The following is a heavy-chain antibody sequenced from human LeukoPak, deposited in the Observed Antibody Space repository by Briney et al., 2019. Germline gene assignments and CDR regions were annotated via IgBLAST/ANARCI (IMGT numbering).Heavy chain of an antibody. D-gene: IGHD3-10*01. Sequence: SETLSLTCTVSGGSISSYNWSWIRQPAGTALEWIGRIYTSGTITYNPSLKSRVTMSVDTSKNQFSLKLGSVTAADTAVYYCARDSGTTGEVKFDPWGQGTLVTASS. CDR1: GGSISSYN. J-gene: IGHJ5*02. CDR3: ARDSGTTGEVKFDP. V-gene: IGHV4-4*07. CDR2: IYTSGTI.